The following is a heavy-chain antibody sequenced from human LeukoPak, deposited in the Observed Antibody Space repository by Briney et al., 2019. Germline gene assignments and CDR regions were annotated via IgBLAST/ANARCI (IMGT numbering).Heavy chain of an antibody. CDR2: IYYSGST. J-gene: IGHJ4*02. Sequence: SETLSLTCTVSGGSISSYYWSWIRQPPGKGLEWIGYIYYSGSTNYNPSLKSRVTISVDTSKNQFSLKLSSVTAADTAVYYCARLRYSSGWYPLDYWGQGTLVTVSS. CDR1: GGSISSYY. D-gene: IGHD6-19*01. V-gene: IGHV4-59*08. CDR3: ARLRYSSGWYPLDY.